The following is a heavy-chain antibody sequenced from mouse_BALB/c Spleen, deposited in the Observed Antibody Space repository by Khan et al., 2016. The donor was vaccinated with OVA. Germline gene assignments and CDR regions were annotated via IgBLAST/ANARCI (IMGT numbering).Heavy chain of an antibody. V-gene: IGHV3-8*02. CDR1: GDSITSGY. Sequence: EVQLVESGPSLVKPSQTLSLTCSVTGDSITSGYWCWIRKFPGNKLEYMGYILYSGSTYYNPSLKSRLSITTHTSQNKYYLQLNSVTTEDTATYYCARSTYRYAFAYWGQGTLVTVSA. D-gene: IGHD2-14*01. CDR3: ARSTYRYAFAY. J-gene: IGHJ3*01. CDR2: ILYSGST.